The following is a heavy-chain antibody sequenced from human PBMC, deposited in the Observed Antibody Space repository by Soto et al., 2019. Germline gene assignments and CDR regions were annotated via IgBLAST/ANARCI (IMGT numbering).Heavy chain of an antibody. CDR3: ARVVVTADYWFDP. CDR2: IYYSGST. D-gene: IGHD2-21*02. CDR1: GGSISSYY. Sequence: QVQLQESGPGLVKPSETLSLTCTVSGGSISSYYWGWIRQPPGKGLEWIGYIYYSGSTNYNPSLMSRVTRPVDAAKNQLSQKLSFVTAAYTAVYYCARVVVTADYWFDPWGQGTLVTVSS. J-gene: IGHJ5*02. V-gene: IGHV4-59*01.